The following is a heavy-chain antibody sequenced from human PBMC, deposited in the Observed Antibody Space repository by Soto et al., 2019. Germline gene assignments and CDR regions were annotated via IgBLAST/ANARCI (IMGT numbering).Heavy chain of an antibody. CDR3: ASSYYDYVWGSYRSAHFDY. V-gene: IGHV1-46*01. CDR2: INPSGGST. Sequence: ASVKVSCKTSGYTFTSYYMHWVRQAPGQGLEWMGIINPSGGSTSYAQKFQGRVTMTRDTSTSTVYMELSSLRSEDTAVYYCASSYYDYVWGSYRSAHFDYWGQGTLVTVSS. D-gene: IGHD3-16*02. CDR1: GYTFTSYY. J-gene: IGHJ4*02.